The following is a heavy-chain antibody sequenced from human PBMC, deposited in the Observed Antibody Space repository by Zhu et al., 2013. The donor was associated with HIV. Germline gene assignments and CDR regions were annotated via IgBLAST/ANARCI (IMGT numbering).Heavy chain of an antibody. D-gene: IGHD6-13*01. V-gene: IGHV1-8*01. Sequence: QVQLVQSGAEVKKPGASVKVSCKASGYTFTSYDINWVRQATGQGLEWMGWMNPNSGNTGYAQKFQGRVTMTRNTSISTAYMELSSLRSEDTAVYYCARVRYSSSWYYYYGMDVWGQGTDGHRLL. J-gene: IGHJ6*02. CDR1: GYTFTSYD. CDR3: ARVRYSSSWYYYYGMDV. CDR2: MNPNSGNT.